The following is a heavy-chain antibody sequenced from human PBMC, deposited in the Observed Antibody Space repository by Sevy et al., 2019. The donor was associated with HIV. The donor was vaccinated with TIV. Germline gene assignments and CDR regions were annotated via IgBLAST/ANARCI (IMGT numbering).Heavy chain of an antibody. CDR2: IFHTEST. J-gene: IGHJ4*02. V-gene: IGHV4-30-2*01. D-gene: IGHD4-17*01. CDR1: GGSISSGAYS. Sequence: SETLSLTCAVSGGSISSGAYSRNWIRQTPGKGLEWIGYIFHTESTYYNPSLKSRVTISVDRSKNQFSLKLTSVTAADSAVYYCARDGGTVTTPGYFDYWGQGTLVTVSS. CDR3: ARDGGTVTTPGYFDY.